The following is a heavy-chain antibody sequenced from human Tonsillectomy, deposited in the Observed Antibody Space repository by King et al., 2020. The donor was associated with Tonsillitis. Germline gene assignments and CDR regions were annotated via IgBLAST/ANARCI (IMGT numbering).Heavy chain of an antibody. V-gene: IGHV1-18*04. D-gene: IGHD1-26*01. J-gene: IGHJ4*02. CDR1: GYTFTNDG. CDR2: ISVYSGNT. Sequence: QLVQSGAEVKKPGASVKVSCQASGYTFTNDGITWVRQAPGQGLEWMGWISVYSGNTDYAQKLQGRVTMTAVTSTTTAYMELRGLTSDDTAVYYCARVISGSYRYYFDYWGQGTLVTVSS. CDR3: ARVISGSYRYYFDY.